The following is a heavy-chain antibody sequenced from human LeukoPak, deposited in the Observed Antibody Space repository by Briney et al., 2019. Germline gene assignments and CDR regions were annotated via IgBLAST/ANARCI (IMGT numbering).Heavy chain of an antibody. J-gene: IGHJ4*02. D-gene: IGHD3-10*01. Sequence: GGSLRLSCTASGFTFGDYAMSWVRQAPGKGLEWVGCIRSNTFGGTGEYAASVKGRFTISRDDPKSIAYLQMNSLKTEDTAVYYCSRDQYRYNYGSGSSGLFDYWGQGTLVTVSS. CDR2: IRSNTFGGTG. V-gene: IGHV3-49*04. CDR3: SRDQYRYNYGSGSSGLFDY. CDR1: GFTFGDYA.